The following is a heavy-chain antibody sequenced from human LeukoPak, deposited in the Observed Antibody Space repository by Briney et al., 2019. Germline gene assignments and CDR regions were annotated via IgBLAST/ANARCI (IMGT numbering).Heavy chain of an antibody. CDR3: AKGDGASSRELFGY. CDR1: GFTFDDYA. V-gene: IGHV3-9*01. CDR2: ISWNSGSI. Sequence: GRSLRLSCAASGFTFDDYAMHWVRQAPGKGLEWVSGISWNSGSIGYADSVKGRFTISRDNAKNSLYLQMNSLRAEDTALYYCAKGDGASSRELFGYWGQGTLVTVSS. D-gene: IGHD3-10*01. J-gene: IGHJ4*02.